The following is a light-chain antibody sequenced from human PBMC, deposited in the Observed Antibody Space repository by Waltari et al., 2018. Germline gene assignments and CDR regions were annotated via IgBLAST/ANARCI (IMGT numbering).Light chain of an antibody. CDR2: WAS. CDR1: QNVLYRSNHKNY. Sequence: DIVMTQSPDSLAVSLGETATINCKSSQNVLYRSNHKNYLAWYQHKPGQPPKLLFYWASTRGSGVPDRFSGTGSGTDFTLTISSLQAEDVAVYYCQQYYSTPLTFGGGTKVEIK. CDR3: QQYYSTPLT. V-gene: IGKV4-1*01. J-gene: IGKJ4*01.